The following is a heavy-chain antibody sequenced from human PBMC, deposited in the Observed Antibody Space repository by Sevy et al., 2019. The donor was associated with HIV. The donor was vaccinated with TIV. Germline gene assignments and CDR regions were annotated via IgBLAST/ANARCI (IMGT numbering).Heavy chain of an antibody. CDR3: AREDIVVVPRGNYYYYYYYGMDV. J-gene: IGHJ6*02. Sequence: GGSLRLSCAASGFTFSDYYMSWIRQAPGKGLEWVSYISSSGSTIYYADSVKGRFTISRDNAKNSLYLQMNSLRAEDKAVYYCAREDIVVVPRGNYYYYYYYGMDVWGQGTTVTVSS. CDR2: ISSSGSTI. D-gene: IGHD2-2*01. V-gene: IGHV3-11*01. CDR1: GFTFSDYY.